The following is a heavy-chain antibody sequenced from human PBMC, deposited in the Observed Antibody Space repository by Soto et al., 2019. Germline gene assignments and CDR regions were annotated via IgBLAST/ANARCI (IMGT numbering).Heavy chain of an antibody. J-gene: IGHJ6*02. Sequence: PXGSLRLSCAASGFTFSSYSMNWVRQAPGKGLEWVSSISSSSSYIYYADSVKGRFTISRDNAKNSLYLQMNSLRAEDTAVYYCARDIPLAAVHYYGMDVWGQGTTVTVSS. V-gene: IGHV3-21*01. D-gene: IGHD6-13*01. CDR1: GFTFSSYS. CDR3: ARDIPLAAVHYYGMDV. CDR2: ISSSSSYI.